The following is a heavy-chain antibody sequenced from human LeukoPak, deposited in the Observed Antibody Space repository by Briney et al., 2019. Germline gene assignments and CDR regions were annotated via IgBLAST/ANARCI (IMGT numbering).Heavy chain of an antibody. CDR1: GFTVSSNY. V-gene: IGHV3-53*01. Sequence: GGSLRLSCAASGFTVSSNYMSWVRQAPGKGLEWVSVIYSGGSTYYADSVKGRFTISRDNSKNTLYLQMNSLRAEDTAVYYCARGWFGELSAHDFDYWGQGTLVTVSS. J-gene: IGHJ4*02. CDR3: ARGWFGELSAHDFDY. CDR2: IYSGGST. D-gene: IGHD3-10*01.